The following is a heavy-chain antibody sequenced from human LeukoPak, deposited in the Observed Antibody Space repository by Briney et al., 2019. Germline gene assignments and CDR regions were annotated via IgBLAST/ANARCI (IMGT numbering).Heavy chain of an antibody. CDR2: LGADGVST. V-gene: IGHV3-23*01. CDR1: GFTFTNYA. CDR3: AKRVSYSSGSHFDY. J-gene: IGHJ4*02. D-gene: IGHD3-10*01. Sequence: GGSLRLSCAASGFTFTNYAMSWVRQAPGRGLEWVSILGADGVSTYYADSVKGRYTTSRDSSKNTLYLQMNSLRAEDSAIYYCAKRVSYSSGSHFDYWGQGTLVTVSS.